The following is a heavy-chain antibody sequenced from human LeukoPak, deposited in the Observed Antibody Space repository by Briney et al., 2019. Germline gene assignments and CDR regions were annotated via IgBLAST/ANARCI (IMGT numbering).Heavy chain of an antibody. J-gene: IGHJ5*02. CDR2: ISYDGSNK. V-gene: IGHV3-30*18. CDR3: AKDPSYLSGWFDP. CDR1: GFTFSSYG. D-gene: IGHD2/OR15-2a*01. Sequence: GRSLRLSCAASGFTFSSYGMHWVRQAPGKGLEWVAVISYDGSNKYYADSVKGRFTISRDNSKNTLYLQMNSLRAEDTAVYYCAKDPSYLSGWFDPWGQGTLVTVSS.